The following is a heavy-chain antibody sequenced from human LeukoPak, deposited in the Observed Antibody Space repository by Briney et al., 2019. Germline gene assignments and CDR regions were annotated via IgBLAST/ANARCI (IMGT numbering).Heavy chain of an antibody. Sequence: GGSLRLSCAASGFTFSSYAMSWVRQAPGKGLEWVSGISGSGDSIHLADSVKGRFTISRDNSKNTLYLQMNSLRAEDTAVYYCARTYSSGWYNGYDPWGQGTLVTVSS. CDR1: GFTFSSYA. J-gene: IGHJ5*02. V-gene: IGHV3-23*01. D-gene: IGHD6-19*01. CDR2: ISGSGDSI. CDR3: ARTYSSGWYNGYDP.